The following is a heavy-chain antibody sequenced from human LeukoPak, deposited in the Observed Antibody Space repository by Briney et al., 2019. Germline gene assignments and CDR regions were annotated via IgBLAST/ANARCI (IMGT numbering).Heavy chain of an antibody. CDR2: IYTSGST. CDR1: GGSISSYY. J-gene: IGHJ4*02. Sequence: SETLSLTCTVSGGSISSYYWSWIRQPAVKGQEWIGRIYTSGSTIYNPSLKSRVTMSVDTSKNQFSLKLSSVTAADTAVYYCAREGLNYDILTGYFPDYWGQGTLVTVSS. CDR3: AREGLNYDILTGYFPDY. V-gene: IGHV4-4*07. D-gene: IGHD3-9*01.